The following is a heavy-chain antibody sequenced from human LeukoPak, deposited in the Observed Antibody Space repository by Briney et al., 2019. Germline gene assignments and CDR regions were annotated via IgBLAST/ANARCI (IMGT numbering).Heavy chain of an antibody. CDR3: ARTFCSGGNCFHFDY. J-gene: IGHJ4*02. CDR1: GASINSYY. D-gene: IGHD2-15*01. V-gene: IGHV4-4*07. Sequence: SETLSLTCTVPGASINSYYFTWIRQPAGKGLEWIVRVFSDGATDYNPSLPSRVTMSLDTSKNQVSLKLSSVAAADTAVYYCARTFCSGGNCFHFDYWGQGTLVTVS. CDR2: VFSDGAT.